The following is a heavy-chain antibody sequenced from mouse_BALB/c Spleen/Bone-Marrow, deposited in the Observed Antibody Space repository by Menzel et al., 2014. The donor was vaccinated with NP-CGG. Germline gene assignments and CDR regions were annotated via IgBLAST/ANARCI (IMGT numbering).Heavy chain of an antibody. CDR3: ARLDLFDY. CDR2: IDPANGNT. V-gene: IGHV14-3*02. J-gene: IGHJ3*01. CDR1: GFNIKDSY. Sequence: VHVKQSGVELVKPGASVKLSCTASGFNIKDSYMHWVKQRPEQGLEWIGRIDPANGNTNYDPKFQGKATITADTSYNTAYLHLSSLTSEDTAVYYCARLDLFDYWGQGTLVTVSA.